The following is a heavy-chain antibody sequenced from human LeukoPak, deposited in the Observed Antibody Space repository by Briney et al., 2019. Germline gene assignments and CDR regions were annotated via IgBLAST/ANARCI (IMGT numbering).Heavy chain of an antibody. CDR2: ISYDGSNK. V-gene: IGHV3-30*04. CDR3: ARGTVWFGELLSLDY. Sequence: PGRSLRLSCAASGFTFSSYAMHWVRQAPGKGLEWVAVISYDGSNKYYADPVKGRFTISRDNSKNTLYLQMNSLRAEDTAVYYCARGTVWFGELLSLDYWGQGTLVTVSS. CDR1: GFTFSSYA. D-gene: IGHD3-10*01. J-gene: IGHJ4*02.